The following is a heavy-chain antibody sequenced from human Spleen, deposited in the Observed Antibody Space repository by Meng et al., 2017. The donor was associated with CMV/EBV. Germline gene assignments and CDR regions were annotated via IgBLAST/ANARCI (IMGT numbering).Heavy chain of an antibody. Sequence: GESLKISCAASGFTFSSYAMHWVRQAPGKGLEWVAVVWYDGSNKYYVDSVKGRFTISRDNSKNTLYLQMNSLRAEDTAVYYCARARPDSSGYYYGAYYYGMDVWGQGTTVTVSS. CDR2: VWYDGSNK. CDR1: GFTFSSYA. V-gene: IGHV3-33*01. J-gene: IGHJ6*02. CDR3: ARARPDSSGYYYGAYYYGMDV. D-gene: IGHD3-22*01.